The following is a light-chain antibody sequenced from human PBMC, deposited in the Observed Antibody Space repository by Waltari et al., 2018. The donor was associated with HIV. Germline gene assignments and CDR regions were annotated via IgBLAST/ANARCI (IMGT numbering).Light chain of an antibody. CDR2: DAS. V-gene: IGKV1-13*02. J-gene: IGKJ4*01. CDR3: QQFNSYPLT. CDR1: QDIRGA. Sequence: AIQLTQSPSSLSASVGDRVTIPCRASQDIRGALAWYQQKPGKPPKLLIHDASILETGVPSKFSGSGAGADFTLTISSLQPEDFATYYCQQFNSYPLTFGAGTKVEIK.